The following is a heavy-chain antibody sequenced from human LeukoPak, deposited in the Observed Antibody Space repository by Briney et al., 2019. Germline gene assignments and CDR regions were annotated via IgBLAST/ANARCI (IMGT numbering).Heavy chain of an antibody. CDR1: GGSISSSSYY. Sequence: SETLSLTCTVSGGSISSSSYYWGWIRQPPGKGLEWIGSIYYSGSTYYNPPLKSRVTISVDTSKNQFSLKLSSVTAADTAVYYCASPGKNFDYWGQGTLVTVSS. CDR2: IYYSGST. CDR3: ASPGKNFDY. V-gene: IGHV4-39*01. J-gene: IGHJ4*02.